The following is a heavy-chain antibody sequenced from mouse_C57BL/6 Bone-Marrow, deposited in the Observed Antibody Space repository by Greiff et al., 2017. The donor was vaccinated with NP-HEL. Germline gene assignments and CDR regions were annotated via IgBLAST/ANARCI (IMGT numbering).Heavy chain of an antibody. CDR3: TLLPRGCAY. CDR1: SFNIKDDY. Sequence: EVQGVESGAELVRPGASVKLSCTASSFNIKDDYMHWVKQRPEQGLAWIGWIDPENGDTEYASKFQGKATITADTSSNTAYLQLSSLTAEDTAVYYCTLLPRGCAYWGQGTLVTVSA. V-gene: IGHV14-4*01. D-gene: IGHD2-10*01. CDR2: IDPENGDT. J-gene: IGHJ3*01.